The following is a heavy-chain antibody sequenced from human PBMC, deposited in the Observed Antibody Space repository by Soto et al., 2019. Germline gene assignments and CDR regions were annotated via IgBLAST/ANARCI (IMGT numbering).Heavy chain of an antibody. J-gene: IGHJ4*02. CDR2: MNPNSGNT. CDR1: GYTFTSYD. D-gene: IGHD3-10*01. Sequence: QVQLVQSGAEVKKPGASVKVSCKASGYTFTSYDINWVRQATGQGLEWMGWMNPNSGNTGYAQKFQGRVTMTRNIXIXTXXMELSSLRSEDTAVYYCARGRELLWFGESPSPFDYWGQGTLVTVSS. V-gene: IGHV1-8*01. CDR3: ARGRELLWFGESPSPFDY.